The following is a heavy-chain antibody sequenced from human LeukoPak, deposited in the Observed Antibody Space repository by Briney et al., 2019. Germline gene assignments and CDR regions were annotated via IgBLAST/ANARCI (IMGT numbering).Heavy chain of an antibody. CDR1: GYTFTSYY. Sequence: ASVKVSCKASGYTFTSYYMHWVRQAPGQGLEWMGWINPNSGGTNYAQKFQGRVTMSRDTSSSTAYMELSSLRSDDTAVYYCASVYFDYWGQGTLVTVSS. CDR2: INPNSGGT. V-gene: IGHV1-2*02. CDR3: ASVYFDY. J-gene: IGHJ4*02. D-gene: IGHD1-14*01.